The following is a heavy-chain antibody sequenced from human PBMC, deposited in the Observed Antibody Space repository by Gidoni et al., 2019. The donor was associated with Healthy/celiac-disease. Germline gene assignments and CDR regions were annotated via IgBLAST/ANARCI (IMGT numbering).Heavy chain of an antibody. D-gene: IGHD3-22*01. V-gene: IGHV5-51*01. J-gene: IGHJ1*01. CDR3: ARLGDYYDSSGSDYRYFQH. CDR2: IYPGDSDT. CDR1: GYSFTSYW. Sequence: EVQLVQSGAEVKKPGESLKISCKGSGYSFTSYWIGWVRQMPGKGLEWMGIIYPGDSDTRYSPSFQGQVTISADKSISTAYLQWSSLKASDTAMYYCARLGDYYDSSGSDYRYFQHWGQGTLVTVSS.